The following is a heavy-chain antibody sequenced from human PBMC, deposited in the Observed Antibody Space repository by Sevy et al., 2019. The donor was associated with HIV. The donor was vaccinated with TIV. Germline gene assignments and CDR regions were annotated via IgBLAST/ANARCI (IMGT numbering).Heavy chain of an antibody. J-gene: IGHJ4*02. CDR2: ISSSSSTI. D-gene: IGHD3-3*01. Sequence: GGSLRLSCAASGFTFSSYSMNWVRQAPGKGLEWVSYISSSSSTICYADSVKGRFTISRDNAKNSLYLQMNSLRDEDTAVYYCARTGRFLEWLPLPDYWGQGTLVTVSS. CDR1: GFTFSSYS. CDR3: ARTGRFLEWLPLPDY. V-gene: IGHV3-48*02.